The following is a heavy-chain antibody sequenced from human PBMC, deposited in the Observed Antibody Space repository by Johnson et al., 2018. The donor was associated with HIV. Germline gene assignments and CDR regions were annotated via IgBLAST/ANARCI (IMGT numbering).Heavy chain of an antibody. CDR2: ISSSGSTI. CDR1: GFTFSSYG. CDR3: ARDPGSSAFDL. D-gene: IGHD3-10*01. J-gene: IGHJ3*01. V-gene: IGHV3-48*01. Sequence: VQLVESGGGVVRPGGSLRLSCAASGFTFSSYGMHGVRQAPGKGLEWVSSISSSGSTIYYADSVKGQFTISRDNTKNSLYLQMNSLRAEDTAVYYCARDPGSSAFDLWGQGTMVTVSS.